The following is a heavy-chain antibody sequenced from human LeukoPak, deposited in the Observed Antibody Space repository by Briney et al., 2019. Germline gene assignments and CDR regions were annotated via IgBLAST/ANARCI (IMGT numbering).Heavy chain of an antibody. CDR3: ARSRPPEYYFDY. CDR1: GGSISSGGYY. CDR2: IYHSGST. V-gene: IGHV4-30-2*01. Sequence: PSETLSLTCTVSGGSISSGGYYWSWIRQPPGKGLEWIGYIYHSGSTNYNPSLKSRVTISVDTSKNQFSLKLSSVTAADTAVYYCARSRPPEYYFDYWGQGTLVTVSS. J-gene: IGHJ4*02.